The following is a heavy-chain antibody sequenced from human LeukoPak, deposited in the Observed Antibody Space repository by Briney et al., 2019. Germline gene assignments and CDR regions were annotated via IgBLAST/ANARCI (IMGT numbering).Heavy chain of an antibody. CDR3: TTGESMVGSTIHIRWAD. D-gene: IGHD1-26*01. V-gene: IGHV3-15*01. CDR1: GFTFSNAW. J-gene: IGHJ4*02. Sequence: GGSRRLSCAASGFTFSNAWMTWVRQAPGKGLEWVGRIKSKTAGGTIDYAAPVKGRFTISRDDSKNTLYLQMNSLKTEDTAVYYCTTGESMVGSTIHIRWADWGQGTLVTVSS. CDR2: IKSKTAGGTI.